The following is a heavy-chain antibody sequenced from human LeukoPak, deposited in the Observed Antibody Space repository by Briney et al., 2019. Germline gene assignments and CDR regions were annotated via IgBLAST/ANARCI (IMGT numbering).Heavy chain of an antibody. V-gene: IGHV3-33*08. CDR2: IWYDGSNK. CDR3: ARGYYDSSCCMDV. D-gene: IGHD3-22*01. J-gene: IGHJ6*02. Sequence: GGSLRLSCAASGFTFSSYAMHWVRQAPGKGLEWVAVIWYDGSNKYYADSVKGRFTISRDNSKNTLYLQMNSLRAEDTAVYYCARGYYDSSCCMDVWGQGTTVTVSS. CDR1: GFTFSSYA.